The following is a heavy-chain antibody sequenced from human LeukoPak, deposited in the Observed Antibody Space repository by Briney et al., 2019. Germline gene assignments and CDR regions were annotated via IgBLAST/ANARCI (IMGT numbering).Heavy chain of an antibody. CDR1: GLTFSTYA. CDR3: ARDSYGMDV. Sequence: GGSLRLSCCAAPGLTFSTYAMHWVRQAPGKGLEWVAVISYDGTNQYYADSVKGRFTISRDNSKNTLYLQMNSLRAEDTAVYYCARDSYGMDVWGQGTPVTVSS. V-gene: IGHV3-30*04. D-gene: IGHD3-16*01. CDR2: ISYDGTNQ. J-gene: IGHJ6*02.